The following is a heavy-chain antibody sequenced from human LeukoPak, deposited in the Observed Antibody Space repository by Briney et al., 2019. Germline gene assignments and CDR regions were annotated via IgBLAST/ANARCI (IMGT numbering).Heavy chain of an antibody. D-gene: IGHD2-2*01. CDR1: GGSFSGYY. Sequence: KPSETLSLTCAVYGGSFSGYYWSWIRQPPGKGLEWIGEINHSGSTNYNPSLKSRVTISVDTSKNQFSLKLSSVTAADTAVYYCARGSRGDIAVVPAAMSGMDVWGQGTTVTVSS. V-gene: IGHV4-34*01. J-gene: IGHJ6*02. CDR3: ARGSRGDIAVVPAAMSGMDV. CDR2: INHSGST.